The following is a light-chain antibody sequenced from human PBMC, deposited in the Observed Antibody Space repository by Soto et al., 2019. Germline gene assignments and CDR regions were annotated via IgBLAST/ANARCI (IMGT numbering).Light chain of an antibody. V-gene: IGKV3-20*01. CDR2: DTS. J-gene: IGKJ2*01. CDR1: QSVDGSY. Sequence: EIVLTQSPGTLSLSPGERATLSCRASQSVDGSYLAWYQQKPGQAPRLLIYDTSSRATSTPDRFSGSGSGTDFALTISRLEPEDFAMYYCQQFGISPPYTFGQGTKLEIK. CDR3: QQFGISPPYT.